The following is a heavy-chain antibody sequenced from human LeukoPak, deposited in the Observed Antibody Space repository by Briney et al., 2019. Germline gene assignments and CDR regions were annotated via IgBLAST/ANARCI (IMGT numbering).Heavy chain of an antibody. Sequence: SETLSLTCTVSGGSISSYYWSWIRQPAGKGLEWIGRIYTSGSTNYNPSLKSRVTMSVDTSKNQFSLKLSSVTAADTAVYYCARDLGFYDSSEGWFDPWGQGTLVTVSS. CDR2: IYTSGST. CDR3: ARDLGFYDSSEGWFDP. CDR1: GGSISSYY. J-gene: IGHJ5*02. D-gene: IGHD3-22*01. V-gene: IGHV4-4*07.